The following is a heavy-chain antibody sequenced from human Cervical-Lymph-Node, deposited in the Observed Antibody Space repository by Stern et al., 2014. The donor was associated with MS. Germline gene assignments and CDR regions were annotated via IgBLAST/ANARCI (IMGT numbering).Heavy chain of an antibody. CDR2: VYHSGYA. D-gene: IGHD3-9*01. Sequence: QVQLQESGPGLVKPSGTLSLTCAVSGGSILRTDWWSWVRQPPGKGLEWIGEVYHSGYANYHPSLQSRVTISGDKSKNQFYLNLTSVTAADTALYYCASRTLTFPYYFDSWGQGTLVTVSS. CDR3: ASRTLTFPYYFDS. V-gene: IGHV4-4*02. J-gene: IGHJ4*02. CDR1: GGSILRTDW.